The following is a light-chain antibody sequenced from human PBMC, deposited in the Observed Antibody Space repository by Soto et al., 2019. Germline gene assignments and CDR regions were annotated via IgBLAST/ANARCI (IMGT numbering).Light chain of an antibody. CDR3: QHYNMWTHMLS. CDR1: QSVGSN. CDR2: DAS. J-gene: IGKJ4*01. Sequence: DIVLTQSPGTLSLSPGERGTLSCRASQSVGSNLAWYQHKPGQAPRLLIYDASTRATGVPATFSGSGSGTEFTLTISSLQSDDFAIYYCQHYNMWTHMLSFGGGTKVDIK. V-gene: IGKV3D-15*01.